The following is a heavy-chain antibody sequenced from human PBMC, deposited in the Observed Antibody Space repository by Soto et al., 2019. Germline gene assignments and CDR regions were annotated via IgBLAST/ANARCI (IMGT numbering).Heavy chain of an antibody. CDR2: IHPGESDT. D-gene: IGHD2-2*02. V-gene: IGHV5-51*01. Sequence: GESLKISCKSYGYSFTTYWIAWVRQMPGKGLEWMGSIHPGESDTRYSPSFQGQVTISADRSITTAYLQWSSLKASDTAMYYCARHEATYYTFYGMDVWGQGTTVTASS. J-gene: IGHJ6*02. CDR1: GYSFTTYW. CDR3: ARHEATYYTFYGMDV.